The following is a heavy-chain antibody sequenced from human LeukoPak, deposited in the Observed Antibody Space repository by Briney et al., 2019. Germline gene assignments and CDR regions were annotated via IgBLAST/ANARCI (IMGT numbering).Heavy chain of an antibody. CDR3: ARGRRGYSYGLF. J-gene: IGHJ4*02. CDR1: GYTFTSYD. D-gene: IGHD5-18*01. CDR2: MNPNSGNT. Sequence: ASLKVSCKASGYTFTSYDINWVRQATGQGLEWMGWMNPNSGNTGYAHKFQGRVTMTRNTSKSTAYMELSSLRSEDTAVYYCARGRRGYSYGLFWGQGTLVTVSS. V-gene: IGHV1-8*01.